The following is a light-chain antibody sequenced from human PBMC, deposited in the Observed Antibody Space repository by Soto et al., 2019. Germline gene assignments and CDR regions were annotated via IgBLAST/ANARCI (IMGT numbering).Light chain of an antibody. CDR1: SSNIGAGYE. V-gene: IGLV1-40*01. J-gene: IGLJ1*01. Sequence: QSVLTQPPSVSEAPGQRVTISCTGSSSNIGAGYEAHWCQQVPGTALKLLIYENNNRPSGVPDRFSGSKSGTSASLAITGLQAEDEAEYYCQSYDSSLSGYVFGTGTKLTVL. CDR2: ENN. CDR3: QSYDSSLSGYV.